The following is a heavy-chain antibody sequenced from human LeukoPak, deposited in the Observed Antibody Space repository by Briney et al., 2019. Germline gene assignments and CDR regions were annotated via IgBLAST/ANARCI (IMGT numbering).Heavy chain of an antibody. CDR2: IRYDGSNK. J-gene: IGHJ6*03. CDR3: AKASVGATDYYYYYMDV. CDR1: GFTFSSYG. Sequence: PGGSLRLSCAASGFTFSSYGMHWVRQAPGKGLEWVAFIRYDGSNKYYADSVKGRFTISRDNSKNTLYLQMNSPRAEATAVYYCAKASVGATDYYYYYMDVWGKGTTVTVSS. V-gene: IGHV3-30*02. D-gene: IGHD1-26*01.